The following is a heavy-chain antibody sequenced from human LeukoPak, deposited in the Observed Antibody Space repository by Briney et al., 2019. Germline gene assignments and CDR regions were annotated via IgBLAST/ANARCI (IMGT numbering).Heavy chain of an antibody. CDR1: GFTFDDFA. V-gene: IGHV3-43*02. D-gene: IGHD2-15*01. J-gene: IGHJ6*02. CDR2: ISGDGISI. CDR3: AKDTRNAVVSRGYGIDV. Sequence: PGGSLRLSCATSGFTFDDFAMHWVRQPPGKGLEWVSLISGDGISIYNADSVKGRFIISRDSNNSSLYLEMNSLRTEDTAFYYCAKDTRNAVVSRGYGIDVWGQGTPVTVSS.